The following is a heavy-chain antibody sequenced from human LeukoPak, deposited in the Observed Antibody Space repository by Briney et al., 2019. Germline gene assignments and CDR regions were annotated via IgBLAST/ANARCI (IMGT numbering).Heavy chain of an antibody. J-gene: IGHJ5*01. CDR3: ARDPTRLGFLGWFDS. V-gene: IGHV4-39*07. CDR2: IYYSGNT. D-gene: IGHD3-16*01. Sequence: GWIRQPPGKGLEYIGSIYYSGNTYYNPSLKSRVTISLDTSMNQFSLRLSSVTAADTAVYYCARDPTRLGFLGWFDSWGQGILVTVSS.